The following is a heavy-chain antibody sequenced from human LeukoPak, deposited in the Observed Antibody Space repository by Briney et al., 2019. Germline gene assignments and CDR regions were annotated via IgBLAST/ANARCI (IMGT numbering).Heavy chain of an antibody. Sequence: SETLSLTCTVSGGSISGHYWTWIRQPPGKGLEWIGQIHYSGRPDYNPSLKSRVTISVDTSKNQLSLKVTSVTGADTAVYYCARFGVDYDMDVWGQGTTVTVPS. CDR2: IHYSGRP. CDR3: ARFGVDYDMDV. CDR1: GGSISGHY. J-gene: IGHJ6*02. D-gene: IGHD3-16*01. V-gene: IGHV4-59*11.